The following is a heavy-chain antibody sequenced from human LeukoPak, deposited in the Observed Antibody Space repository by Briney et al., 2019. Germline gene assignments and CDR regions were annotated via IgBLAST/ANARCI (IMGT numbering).Heavy chain of an antibody. D-gene: IGHD6-13*01. V-gene: IGHV3-30*18. CDR3: AKALGSTCLDY. J-gene: IGHJ4*02. CDR1: GFTFSGYG. CDR2: ISYDGSIK. Sequence: GRSLRLSCAASGFTFSGYGIHWVRQAPGKGPEWVAFISYDGSIKYYVDSVKGRFTISRDNSKNTLYLQVNSLRVEDTAFYYCAKALGSTCLDYWGQGTLVTVSS.